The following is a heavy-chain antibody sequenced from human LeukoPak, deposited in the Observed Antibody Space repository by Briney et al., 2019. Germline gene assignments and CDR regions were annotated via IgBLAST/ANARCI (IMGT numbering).Heavy chain of an antibody. CDR1: GYTFTSYG. CDR2: ISAYNGNT. CDR3: ASSRGSGTGTSYDY. J-gene: IGHJ4*02. Sequence: ASVKVSCKASGYTFTSYGISWVRQAPGQGLKWMGWISAYNGNTNYAQKLQGRVTMTTDTSTSTAYMELRSLRSDDTAVYYCASSRGSGTGTSYDYWGQGTLVTVSS. D-gene: IGHD1-1*01. V-gene: IGHV1-18*01.